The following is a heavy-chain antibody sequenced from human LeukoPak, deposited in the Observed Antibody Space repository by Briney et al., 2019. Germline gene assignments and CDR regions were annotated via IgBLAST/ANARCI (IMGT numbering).Heavy chain of an antibody. J-gene: IGHJ5*02. CDR2: INSDGSST. D-gene: IGHD2-15*01. V-gene: IGHV3-74*01. CDR3: ARVVVVVAATGRTRWFDP. Sequence: TGGSLRLSCAASGFTFSSYWMHWVRQAPGKGLVWVSRINSDGSSTSYADSVKGRFTISRDNAKNTLYLQMNSLRAEDTAVYYCARVVVVVAATGRTRWFDPWGQGTLVTVSS. CDR1: GFTFSSYW.